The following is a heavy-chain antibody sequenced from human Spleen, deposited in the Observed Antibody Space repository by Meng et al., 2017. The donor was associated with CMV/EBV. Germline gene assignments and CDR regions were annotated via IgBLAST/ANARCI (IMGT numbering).Heavy chain of an antibody. CDR3: ARDIPTFIQLLSLPRPWGYSGYDSGMDV. J-gene: IGHJ6*02. V-gene: IGHV3-48*03. CDR1: GFTFSSYE. D-gene: IGHD5-12*01. CDR2: ISSSGSTI. Sequence: GGSLRLSCAASGFTFSSYEMNWVRQAPGKGLEWVSYISSSGSTIYYADSVKGRFTISRDNAKNSLYLQMNSLRAEDTAVYYCARDIPTFIQLLSLPRPWGYSGYDSGMDVWGQGTTVTVSS.